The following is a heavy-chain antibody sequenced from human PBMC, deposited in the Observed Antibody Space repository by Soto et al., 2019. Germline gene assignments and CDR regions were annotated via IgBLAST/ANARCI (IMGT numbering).Heavy chain of an antibody. J-gene: IGHJ4*02. CDR3: AKGPEVPGPGGVY. V-gene: IGHV3-23*01. Sequence: EVQLLQSGGGLVQPGGSLRLSCAVSGITFSTYAMNWVRQAPGKGLEWVSTVSDHGDITYYADSVKGRFTISRDNSRSTLYLQMDSLRGDDTATYYCAKGPEVPGPGGVYLGQGTLVTVSS. CDR2: VSDHGDIT. D-gene: IGHD2-8*02. CDR1: GITFSTYA.